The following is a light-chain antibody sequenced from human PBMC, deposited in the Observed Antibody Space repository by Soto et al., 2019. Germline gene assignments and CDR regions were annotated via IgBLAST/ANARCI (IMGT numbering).Light chain of an antibody. CDR2: DIT. J-gene: IGLJ2*01. V-gene: IGLV2-11*01. CDR1: SSDVGGYNY. CDR3: SSYAGSVV. Sequence: QSVLTQPRSVSGSPGQSVTISCSGTSSDVGGYNYVSWYQQYPGKAPKLMIFDITKRPSGVPDRFSGSKSGSTASLTISGLRAEDEADYYCSSYAGSVVFGGGTKLTVL.